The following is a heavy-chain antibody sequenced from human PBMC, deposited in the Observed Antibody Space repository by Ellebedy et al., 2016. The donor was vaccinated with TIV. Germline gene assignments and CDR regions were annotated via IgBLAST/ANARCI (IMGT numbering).Heavy chain of an antibody. J-gene: IGHJ6*02. Sequence: GESLKISCVVSGFSLSSYAMSWVRQAPGRGLEWVAEITESSGYRYYADSVKGRFTISKDISKNTLNLQLNSLRADDTAIYYCAKNYPTVTPQYPYGLDVWGHGTTVTVSS. V-gene: IGHV3-23*01. CDR1: GFSLSSYA. CDR3: AKNYPTVTPQYPYGLDV. D-gene: IGHD4-17*01. CDR2: ITESSGYR.